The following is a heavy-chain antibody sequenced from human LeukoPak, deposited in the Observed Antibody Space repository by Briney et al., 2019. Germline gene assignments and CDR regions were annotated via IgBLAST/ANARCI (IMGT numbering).Heavy chain of an antibody. Sequence: SETLSLTCTVSGGSISSYYWSWIRQPPGKGLEWIGSIHYSGSTTYNPSLKSPVTISVDTSKNQFSLKLSSVTAADTAVYYCARRLGSSSTGFNYWGQGTLVTVSS. CDR1: GGSISSYY. J-gene: IGHJ4*02. CDR3: ARRLGSSSTGFNY. V-gene: IGHV4-59*08. D-gene: IGHD2-2*01. CDR2: IHYSGST.